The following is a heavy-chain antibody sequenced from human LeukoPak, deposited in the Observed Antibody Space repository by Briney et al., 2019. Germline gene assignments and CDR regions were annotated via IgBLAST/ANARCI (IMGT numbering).Heavy chain of an antibody. CDR2: ISGGGGST. CDR3: AKSSDGSTSFDQ. CDR1: GFTFSSSA. V-gene: IGHV3-23*01. J-gene: IGHJ4*02. Sequence: AGGSLRLSCAASGFTFSSSAMSWVRQAPGKGLEWLSTISGGGGSTYYADSVKGRFTISRDNSKNTLYLHMKSLRVEDTAVYYCAKSSDGSTSFDQWGQGTLVTVSS. D-gene: IGHD2-2*01.